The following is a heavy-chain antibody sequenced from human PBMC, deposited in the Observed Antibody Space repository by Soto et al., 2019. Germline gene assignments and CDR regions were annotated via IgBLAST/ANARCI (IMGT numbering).Heavy chain of an antibody. Sequence: EVQLVESGGGLVQPGRSLRLSCAASGFTFDDYAMHWVRQVPGKGLEWVSGINWNSGSIGYAGSVKGRFANSRDNAKNSLHLQMNSLRAEDTAFYYCVKDESINWYSGHFRHWGQGTLVNVSS. CDR1: GFTFDDYA. V-gene: IGHV3-9*01. J-gene: IGHJ1*01. D-gene: IGHD6-13*01. CDR2: INWNSGSI. CDR3: VKDESINWYSGHFRH.